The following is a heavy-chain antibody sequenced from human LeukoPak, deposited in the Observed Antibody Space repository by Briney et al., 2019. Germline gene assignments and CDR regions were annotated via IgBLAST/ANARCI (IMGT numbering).Heavy chain of an antibody. V-gene: IGHV1-2*02. CDR2: INPNSGGT. D-gene: IGHD3-3*01. CDR1: GYTFTGYY. CDR3: ARAQYYDFWGGYSHFDY. J-gene: IGHJ4*02. Sequence: ASVKVSCKASGYTFTGYYMHWVRQAPGQGLEWMGWINPNSGGTNHAQKFQGRVTMTRDTSISTAYMELSRLRSDDTAVYYCARAQYYDFWGGYSHFDYWGQGTLVTVSS.